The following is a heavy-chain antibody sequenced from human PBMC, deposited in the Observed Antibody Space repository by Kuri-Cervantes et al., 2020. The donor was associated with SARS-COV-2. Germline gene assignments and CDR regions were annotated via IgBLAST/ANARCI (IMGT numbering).Heavy chain of an antibody. Sequence: SVKVSCKASGGTFSSYAISWVRQAPGQGLEWMGGIIPIFGTANYAQKFQGRVTMTRNTSISTAYTELSSLRSEDTAVYYCARHGPSYYYDSSGYYYEYWGQGTLVTVSS. J-gene: IGHJ4*02. D-gene: IGHD3-22*01. CDR2: IIPIFGTA. CDR1: GGTFSSYA. CDR3: ARHGPSYYYDSSGYYYEY. V-gene: IGHV1-69*05.